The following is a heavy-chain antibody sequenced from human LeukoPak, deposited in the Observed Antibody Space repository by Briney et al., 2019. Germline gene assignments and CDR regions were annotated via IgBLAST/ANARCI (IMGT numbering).Heavy chain of an antibody. CDR3: AREYPGRIAVAGPSDAVDI. J-gene: IGHJ3*02. CDR1: GYTFTSYG. D-gene: IGHD6-19*01. CDR2: ISAYNGNT. V-gene: IGHV1-18*01. Sequence: ASVKVSCKASGYTFTSYGISWVRQAPGQGREWMGWISAYNGNTNYAQKLQGRVTMTTDTSTRTAYMELRSLRSDDTAVYYCAREYPGRIAVAGPSDAVDIWGQGTMVTVSS.